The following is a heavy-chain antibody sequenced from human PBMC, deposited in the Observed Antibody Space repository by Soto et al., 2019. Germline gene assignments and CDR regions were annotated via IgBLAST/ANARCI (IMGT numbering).Heavy chain of an antibody. J-gene: IGHJ6*02. CDR3: ARDHCSSTSCYTGEVDYYYYGMDV. D-gene: IGHD2-2*02. V-gene: IGHV1-18*04. CDR2: ISAYNGNT. CDR1: GYTFTSYG. Sequence: SVKVHCKASGYTFTSYGISWVRQAPGQGLEWMGWISAYNGNTNYAQKLQGRVTMTTDTSTSTAYMELRSLRSDDTAVYYCARDHCSSTSCYTGEVDYYYYGMDVWGQGTTVTVSS.